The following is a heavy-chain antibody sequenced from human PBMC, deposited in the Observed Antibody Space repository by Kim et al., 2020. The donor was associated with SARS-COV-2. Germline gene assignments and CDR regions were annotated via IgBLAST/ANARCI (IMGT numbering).Heavy chain of an antibody. CDR1: GFTFSSYE. Sequence: GGSLRLSCAASGFTFSSYEMNWVRQAPGTGLEWVSYISSSGSTIYYADSVKGRFTISRDNAKNSLYLQMNSLRAEDTAVYYCAREGVDWHRRYAFDYWGQGTLVTVSS. V-gene: IGHV3-48*03. CDR2: ISSSGSTI. CDR3: AREGVDWHRRYAFDY. D-gene: IGHD3-9*01. J-gene: IGHJ4*02.